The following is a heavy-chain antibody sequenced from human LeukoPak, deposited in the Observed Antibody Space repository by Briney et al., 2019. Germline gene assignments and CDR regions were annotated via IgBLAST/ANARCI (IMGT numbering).Heavy chain of an antibody. CDR3: ARDRKHYYDSSGLDY. D-gene: IGHD3-22*01. CDR2: ISYDGSNK. CDR1: GFTFSSYA. Sequence: SGGSLRLSCAASGFTFSSYAMHWVRQAPGKGLEWVAVISYDGSNKYYADSVKGRFTISRDNSKNTLYLQMNSLRAEDTAVYYCARDRKHYYDSSGLDYWGQGTLVTVSS. V-gene: IGHV3-30-3*01. J-gene: IGHJ4*02.